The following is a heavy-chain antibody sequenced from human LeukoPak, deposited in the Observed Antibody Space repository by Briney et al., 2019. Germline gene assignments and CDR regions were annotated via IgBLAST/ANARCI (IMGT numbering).Heavy chain of an antibody. D-gene: IGHD3-9*01. V-gene: IGHV1-2*04. CDR2: INPNSGGT. CDR3: ARDYNILTGHLDY. CDR1: GYTFTGYY. J-gene: IGHJ4*02. Sequence: ASVTVSCKASGYTFTGYYMHWVRQAPGQGLEWMGWINPNSGGTKYAQKFQGWVTMTRDTSISTAYMELSRLRSDDTAVYYCARDYNILTGHLDYWGQGTLVTVSS.